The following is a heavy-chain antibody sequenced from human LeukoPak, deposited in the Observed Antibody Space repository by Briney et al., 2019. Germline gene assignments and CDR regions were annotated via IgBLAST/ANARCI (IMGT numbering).Heavy chain of an antibody. V-gene: IGHV4-59*01. CDR1: GGSISTYY. CDR2: FYYTGST. CDR3: ARGGNALDY. Sequence: SETLSLTCTISGGSISTYYWSWIRQPPGKGLDWIGSFYYTGSTNYNPSLRSRVTISLDTSKNQISLRLSSVTAADTAVYYCARGGNALDYWGQGTLVTVSS. D-gene: IGHD4-23*01. J-gene: IGHJ4*02.